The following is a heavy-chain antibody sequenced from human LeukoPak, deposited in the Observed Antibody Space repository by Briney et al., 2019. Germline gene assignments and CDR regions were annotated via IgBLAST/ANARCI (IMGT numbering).Heavy chain of an antibody. J-gene: IGHJ3*02. D-gene: IGHD5-12*01. V-gene: IGHV3-48*03. CDR1: EFTFSSYE. Sequence: GGSLRLSCAASEFTFSSYEMNWVRQAPGKGLEWGSYISSSGSTIYYADSVKGRFTISRDNPKNSLYLQMNSLRAEDTAVYYCARDGNSGYDPDAFDIWGQGTMVTVSS. CDR2: ISSSGSTI. CDR3: ARDGNSGYDPDAFDI.